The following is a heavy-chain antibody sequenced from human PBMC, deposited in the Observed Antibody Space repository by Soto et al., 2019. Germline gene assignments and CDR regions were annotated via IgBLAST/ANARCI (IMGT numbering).Heavy chain of an antibody. CDR1: GFTFSSYA. CDR3: SFKRGSGSYYFDY. CDR2: ISGGGETT. V-gene: IGHV3-23*01. J-gene: IGHJ4*02. D-gene: IGHD3-10*01. Sequence: EVQLLESGGGLVQPGGSLRLSCAASGFTFSSYAMWWVRQAPGKGLECVSAISGGGETTYYADSVKGRFTISRDNSKKPTFLQKNSLGAQDTGVYFFSFKRGSGSYYFDYWGQGTLVTVSS.